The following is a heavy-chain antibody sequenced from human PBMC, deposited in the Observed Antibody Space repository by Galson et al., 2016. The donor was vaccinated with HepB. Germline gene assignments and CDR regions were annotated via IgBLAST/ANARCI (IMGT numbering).Heavy chain of an antibody. CDR2: IYPVDSDT. Sequence: QSGAEVKKPGESLRISCKASGYRFTTYWIGWVRQMPGKGLEWMGIIYPVDSDTRYSPSFQGQVTISVDKSISTAYLQWSSLKASDTAMYYCARPRGVGYMHAVDMWRQVTIVTVSS. CDR3: ARPRGVGYMHAVDM. V-gene: IGHV5-51*01. D-gene: IGHD2-2*02. J-gene: IGHJ3*02. CDR1: GYRFTTYW.